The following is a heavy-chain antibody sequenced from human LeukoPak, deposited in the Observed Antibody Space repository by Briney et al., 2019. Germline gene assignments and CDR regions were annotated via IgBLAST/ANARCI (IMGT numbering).Heavy chain of an antibody. D-gene: IGHD3-3*01. Sequence: SETLSLTCAVYGGSFSGYYWSWIRQPPGKGLEWIGEINRSGSTNYNPSLKSRVTISVDTSKNQFSLKLSSVTAADTAVYYCARGNGGFWSGYGHYYYYMDVWGKGTTVTVSS. V-gene: IGHV4-34*01. CDR3: ARGNGGFWSGYGHYYYYMDV. CDR1: GGSFSGYY. CDR2: INRSGST. J-gene: IGHJ6*03.